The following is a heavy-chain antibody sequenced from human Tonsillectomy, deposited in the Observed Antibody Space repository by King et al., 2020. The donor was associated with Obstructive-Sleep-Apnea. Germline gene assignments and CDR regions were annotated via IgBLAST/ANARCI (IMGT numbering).Heavy chain of an antibody. Sequence: VQLVESGTEVRKPGASVKVSCKASGYTFTDYYMHWVRQAPGQGLELLGGINTNSGGKSFVQKFQGRVTMTRDPSISTVYMELSGLRSDDTAVYYCARKISAPTPFDYWGQGTLVTVSS. CDR1: GYTFTDYY. D-gene: IGHD2-15*01. J-gene: IGHJ4*02. V-gene: IGHV1-2*02. CDR3: ARKISAPTPFDY. CDR2: INTNSGGK.